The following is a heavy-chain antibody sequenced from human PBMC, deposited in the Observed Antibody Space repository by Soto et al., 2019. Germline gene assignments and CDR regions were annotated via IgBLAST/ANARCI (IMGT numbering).Heavy chain of an antibody. J-gene: IGHJ6*02. CDR2: ISAYNGNT. D-gene: IGHD2-2*01. CDR3: ASGPVLRLQYQLHYYYYGMDV. V-gene: IGHV1-18*01. Sequence: ASVKVSCKASGYTFTSYGISWVRQAPGQGLEWMGWISAYNGNTNYAQKLQGRVTMTTDTSTSTAYMELRSLRSDDTAVYYCASGPVLRLQYQLHYYYYGMDVWGQGTTVTVSS. CDR1: GYTFTSYG.